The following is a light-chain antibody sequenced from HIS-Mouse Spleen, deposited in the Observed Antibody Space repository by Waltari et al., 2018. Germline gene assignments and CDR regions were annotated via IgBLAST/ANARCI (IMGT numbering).Light chain of an antibody. CDR1: QSVSSY. CDR2: DAA. V-gene: IGKV3-11*01. Sequence: EIVLTQSPATLSLSPGERATLSCRASQSVSSYLAWYQQKPGLIYDAANRATGIPARFSGSGSGTYFTLTISSLEPEEFAVYYGQQRSSMYTFGQGTKLEIK. CDR3: QQRSSMYT. J-gene: IGKJ2*01.